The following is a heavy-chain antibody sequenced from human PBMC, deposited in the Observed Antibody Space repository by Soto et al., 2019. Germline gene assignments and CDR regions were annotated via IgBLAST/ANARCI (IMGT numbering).Heavy chain of an antibody. CDR2: IYYSGST. CDR1: GGSISSSSYY. V-gene: IGHV4-39*01. D-gene: IGHD2-8*01. Sequence: SETLSLTCTVSGGSISSSSYYWGWIRQPPGKGLEWIGSIYYSGSTYYNPSLKSRVTISVDTSKNQFSLKLSSVTAADTAVYYCARVSIVLMVYAIPGEPTSESAEPFDYWGQGTLVTVSS. J-gene: IGHJ4*02. CDR3: ARVSIVLMVYAIPGEPTSESAEPFDY.